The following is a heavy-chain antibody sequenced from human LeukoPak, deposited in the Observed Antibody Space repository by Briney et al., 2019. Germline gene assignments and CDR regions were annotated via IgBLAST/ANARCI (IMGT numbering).Heavy chain of an antibody. D-gene: IGHD2-15*01. CDR1: GFSFTGYY. J-gene: IGHJ4*02. Sequence: RASVKVSCKPSGFSFTGYYLHWVRQAPGQGLEWMGCINPASGPTKQAQKFQGSVILTTDTTIPAAYMTLSVPTSDDTAVYFCARGIVFVAVPIAVPPYFDYWGQGTLVTVSS. V-gene: IGHV1-2*02. CDR3: ARGIVFVAVPIAVPPYFDY. CDR2: INPASGPT.